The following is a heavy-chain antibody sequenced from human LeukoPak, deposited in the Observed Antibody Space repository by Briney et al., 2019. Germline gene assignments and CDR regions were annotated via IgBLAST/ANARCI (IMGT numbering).Heavy chain of an antibody. Sequence: GGSLTLSCAASGFTFNTYPMNWVRQAPGKGLEWVSGITETGGGTKSADSVKGRFTISRDNSKNTLYLQMNSLTDEDTAIYYCAKTTRPLGALDHWGQGTLATVSS. V-gene: IGHV3-23*01. CDR2: ITETGGGT. D-gene: IGHD1-26*01. CDR3: AKTTRPLGALDH. CDR1: GFTFNTYP. J-gene: IGHJ4*02.